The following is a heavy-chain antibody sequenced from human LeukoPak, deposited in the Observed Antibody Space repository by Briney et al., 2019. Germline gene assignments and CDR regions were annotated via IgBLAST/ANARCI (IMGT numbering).Heavy chain of an antibody. CDR2: IYHSGST. V-gene: IGHV4-4*02. Sequence: PSETLSLTCAVSGGSISSSNWWSWVRQPPGKGLEWIGEIYHSGSTNYNPSLKSRVTISVDKSKNQFSLKLSSVTAADTAVYYCARMWGNSYGYPYFDYWGQGTLVTVSS. J-gene: IGHJ4*02. CDR1: GGSISSSNW. CDR3: ARMWGNSYGYPYFDY. D-gene: IGHD5-18*01.